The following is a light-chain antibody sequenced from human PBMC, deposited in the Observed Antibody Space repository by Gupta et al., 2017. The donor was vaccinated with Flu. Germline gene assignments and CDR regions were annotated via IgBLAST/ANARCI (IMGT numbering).Light chain of an antibody. Sequence: DVVMTQSPLSLPVTLGQPASISCRSSQSLVYSDGHTYLNWFQQRPGQSPRRLIYKGSNRDSGVPDRCSGSGSGTDFTLKISRVEAEDVGGYYCMQGTHWPRTVGPGTKVDIK. CDR3: MQGTHWPRT. CDR1: QSLVYSDGHTY. V-gene: IGKV2-30*01. J-gene: IGKJ3*01. CDR2: KGS.